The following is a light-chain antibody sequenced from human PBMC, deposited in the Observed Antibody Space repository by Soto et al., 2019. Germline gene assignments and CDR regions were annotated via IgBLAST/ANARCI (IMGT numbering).Light chain of an antibody. J-gene: IGKJ1*01. V-gene: IGKV1-5*01. CDR3: QQYNSYSWT. CDR1: LNIREE. CDR2: HAS. Sequence: IQVTQSPSSLSASVGDRVTITCRASLNIREELDWYQQKPGTAPNLLIYHASNLRGGVPSRFSGGGSGTEFTLTISSLQPDDIATYSCQQYNSYSWTFGQGTKVDIK.